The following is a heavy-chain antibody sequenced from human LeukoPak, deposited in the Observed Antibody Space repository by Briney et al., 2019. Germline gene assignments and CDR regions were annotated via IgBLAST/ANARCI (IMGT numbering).Heavy chain of an antibody. J-gene: IGHJ4*02. Sequence: SETLSLTCTVSGGSISSYYWSWIRQPPGKGLEWIGYIYYSGSTNYNPSLKSRVTISVDTSKNQFSLKLSSVTAADTAVYYCARDSPLFWSGYPSYFDYWGQGTLVTVSS. CDR1: GGSISSYY. CDR2: IYYSGST. V-gene: IGHV4-59*01. CDR3: ARDSPLFWSGYPSYFDY. D-gene: IGHD3-3*01.